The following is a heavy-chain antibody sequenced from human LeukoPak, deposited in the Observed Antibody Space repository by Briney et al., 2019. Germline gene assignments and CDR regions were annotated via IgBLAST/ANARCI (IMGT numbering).Heavy chain of an antibody. CDR2: INHSGST. CDR1: GGSFSGYY. CDR3: ARARDGYKSRGFDY. V-gene: IGHV4-34*01. D-gene: IGHD5-24*01. J-gene: IGHJ4*02. Sequence: SETLSLTCAVYGGSFSGYYWSWIRQPPEKGLEWIGEINHSGSTNYNPSLKSRVTISVDTSKNQVSVNLSSVTAADTAMYYCARARDGYKSRGFDYWGQGTLVTVSS.